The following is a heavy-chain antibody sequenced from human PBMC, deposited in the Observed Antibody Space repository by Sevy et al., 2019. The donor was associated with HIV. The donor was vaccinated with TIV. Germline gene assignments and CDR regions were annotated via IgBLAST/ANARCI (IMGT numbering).Heavy chain of an antibody. V-gene: IGHV4-4*07. Sequence: SETLSLTCTVSGGSISSYYWSWIRQPAGKGLEWIGRIYTSGSTNYNPSLKSRVSMSVDTSKNQFSLKLSSVTAADTAVYYCARGAYSYGLFDFWGQGTLVIVSS. J-gene: IGHJ4*02. CDR3: ARGAYSYGLFDF. CDR1: GGSISSYY. D-gene: IGHD5-18*01. CDR2: IYTSGST.